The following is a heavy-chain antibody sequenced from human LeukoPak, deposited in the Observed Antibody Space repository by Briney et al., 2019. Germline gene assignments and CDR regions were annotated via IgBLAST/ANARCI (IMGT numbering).Heavy chain of an antibody. CDR3: ARYNWIYNWFDP. CDR2: ISAYNGNT. CDR1: GYTFSSYG. V-gene: IGHV1-18*01. D-gene: IGHD1-1*01. Sequence: GASVKVSCKASGYTFSSYGITWVRQAPGQGLEWMGWISAYNGNTNYVQKFQGRVTMTTDTSTSTAYMEVRNLRYDDTAVYYCARYNWIYNWFDPWGQGTLVTVSS. J-gene: IGHJ5*02.